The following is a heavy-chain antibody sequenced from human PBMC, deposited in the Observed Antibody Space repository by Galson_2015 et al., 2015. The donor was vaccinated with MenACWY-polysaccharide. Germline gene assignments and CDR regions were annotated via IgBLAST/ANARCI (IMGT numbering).Heavy chain of an antibody. V-gene: IGHV4-59*10. D-gene: IGHD1-1*01. CDR2: IHATGST. Sequence: DSITSSYWSWIRQSADKGLEYLGRIHATGSTAYNPSFRSRVAMSVDLPRNQLSLRLVSVTASDTAIYYCARRSLDNWYFDLWGR. CDR1: DSITSSY. CDR3: ARRSLDNWYFDL. J-gene: IGHJ2*01.